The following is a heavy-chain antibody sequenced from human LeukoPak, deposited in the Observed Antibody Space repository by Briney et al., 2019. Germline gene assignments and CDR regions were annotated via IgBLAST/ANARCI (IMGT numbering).Heavy chain of an antibody. Sequence: SETLSLTCTVSGGSISSGSYYWSWIRQPAGKGLEWIGRIYTSGSTNYNPSLKSRVTISVDTSKNQFSLKLSSVTAADTAAYYCSRVGESSSWYNWFDPWGQGTLVTVSS. CDR2: IYTSGST. CDR1: GGSISSGSYY. J-gene: IGHJ5*02. D-gene: IGHD6-13*01. CDR3: SRVGESSSWYNWFDP. V-gene: IGHV4-61*02.